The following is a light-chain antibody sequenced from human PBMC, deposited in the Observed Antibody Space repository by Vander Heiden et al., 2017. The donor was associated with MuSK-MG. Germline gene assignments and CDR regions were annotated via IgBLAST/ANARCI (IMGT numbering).Light chain of an antibody. CDR2: DAS. CDR3: HQYHNYGVVP. V-gene: IGKV1-5*01. CDR1: QSIGTW. Sequence: DIQMTQSPSTLSASVGDRVTITCRASQSIGTWLAWYQQRPGRAPNLLIYDASRLESGVPSRFSGSGYGTEFTLTINSRQPDDFATYYCHQYHNYGVVPFGHGTKFXVK. J-gene: IGKJ3*01.